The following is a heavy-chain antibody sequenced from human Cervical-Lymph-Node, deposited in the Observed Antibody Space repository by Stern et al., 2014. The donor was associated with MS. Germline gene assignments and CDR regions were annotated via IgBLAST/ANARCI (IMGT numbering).Heavy chain of an antibody. D-gene: IGHD1-26*01. CDR3: ARGRIVGAPPDY. Sequence: QVQLQESGPGLVKPSETLSLTCTVSGGSVSSGSYYWSWIRQPPGKGLEWIGYFYYSGSTNYNPSLKSRVTISVYTSKNQFSLNLSSVTAADTAVYYCARGRIVGAPPDYWGQGTLVTVSS. CDR1: GGSVSSGSYY. CDR2: FYYSGST. J-gene: IGHJ4*02. V-gene: IGHV4-61*01.